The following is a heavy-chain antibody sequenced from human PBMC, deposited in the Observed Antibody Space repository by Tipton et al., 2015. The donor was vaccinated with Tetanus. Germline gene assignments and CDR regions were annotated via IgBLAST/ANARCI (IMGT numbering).Heavy chain of an antibody. CDR3: ARTQPMGWYFDL. V-gene: IGHV4-31*03. D-gene: IGHD1-1*01. J-gene: IGHJ2*01. CDR1: GGSISSGAYY. Sequence: LRLSCTVSGGSISSGAYYWSWIRQHPGKGLEWIGYIYYSGSTFYNPSLKSRVTISVDTSKNQFSLKLSSVTAADTAVYYCARTQPMGWYFDLWGRGTLLTVSS. CDR2: IYYSGST.